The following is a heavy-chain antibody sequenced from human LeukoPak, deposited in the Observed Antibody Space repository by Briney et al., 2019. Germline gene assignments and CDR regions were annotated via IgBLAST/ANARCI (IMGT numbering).Heavy chain of an antibody. Sequence: GGSLRLSCAVSGITLNNYGMSWVRKAPGKGLEWVAGMSGSGGGTNYADSVKGRFTVSRDNSKNTLYLQMKSLRAEDTAVYFCAKRGVVIRVILVGFYKEAYYFDSWGQGALVTVSS. D-gene: IGHD3-22*01. CDR2: MSGSGGGT. V-gene: IGHV3-23*01. CDR1: GITLNNYG. J-gene: IGHJ4*02. CDR3: AKRGVVIRVILVGFYKEAYYFDS.